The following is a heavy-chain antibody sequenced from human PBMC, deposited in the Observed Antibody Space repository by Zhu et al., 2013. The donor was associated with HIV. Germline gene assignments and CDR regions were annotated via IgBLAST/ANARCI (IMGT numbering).Heavy chain of an antibody. J-gene: IGHJ4*02. V-gene: IGHV5-51*01. CDR1: GYSFATNW. CDR3: ARHGRSTWFRHFDL. Sequence: EVQLVQSGSEVRKPGQSLKISCQASGYSFATNWIGWVRQLPGGGLEYLGMIFPGDSDTTHSPAFQGQVTMSADTSTNTAYLQWSRLKASDSAVYFCARHGRSTWFRHFDLWGQGTLVTVSS. CDR2: IFPGDSDT. D-gene: IGHD6-13*01.